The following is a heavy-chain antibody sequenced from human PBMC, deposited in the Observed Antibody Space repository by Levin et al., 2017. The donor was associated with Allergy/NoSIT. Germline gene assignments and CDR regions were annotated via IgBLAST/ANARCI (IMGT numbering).Heavy chain of an antibody. CDR3: VKEHLYGKENSHTGMDV. CDR1: GFDFDYPA. Sequence: GGSLRLSCVASGFDFDYPAMHWVRQAPGKGLEWVAFLWYNGSGASYADPVKGRFTVSRDNIRGTVNHRMSSLTAEDTAVYYCVKEHLYGKENSHTGMDVWGQGTTVTVSS. CDR2: LWYNGSGA. D-gene: IGHD1-1*01. V-gene: IGHV3-33*03. J-gene: IGHJ6*02.